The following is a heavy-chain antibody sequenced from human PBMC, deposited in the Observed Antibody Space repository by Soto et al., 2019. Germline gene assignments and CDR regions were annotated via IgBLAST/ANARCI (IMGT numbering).Heavy chain of an antibody. CDR1: GLTFRSYS. Sequence: EGQLLQSGGDLVQPGGSLRLSCAGSGLTFRSYSMTWIRQTPEKGLEWVSTISGRSAVPSYADFVNGRFTVSRDNSKNTVYLQINSLRPDDTAIYYCAKGGPFTGGFDPWGQGTLVTVSA. CDR3: AKGGPFTGGFDP. D-gene: IGHD3-16*01. J-gene: IGHJ5*02. V-gene: IGHV3-23*01. CDR2: ISGRSAVP.